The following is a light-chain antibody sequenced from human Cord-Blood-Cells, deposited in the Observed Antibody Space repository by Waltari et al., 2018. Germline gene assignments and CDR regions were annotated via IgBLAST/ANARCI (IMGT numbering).Light chain of an antibody. Sequence: QSALTQPRSVSGSPGQSVTISCTGTSSDVGGYNYVSWYQQHPGKAPKLMMYDVSKRPSGVPDRFSGSKSGNTASLTISGLQAEDEAYFYCCSYAGSYTWVFGGGTKLTVL. V-gene: IGLV2-11*01. CDR3: CSYAGSYTWV. J-gene: IGLJ3*02. CDR2: DVS. CDR1: SSDVGGYNY.